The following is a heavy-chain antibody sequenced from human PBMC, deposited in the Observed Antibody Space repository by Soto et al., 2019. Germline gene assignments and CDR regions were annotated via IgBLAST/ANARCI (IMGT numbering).Heavy chain of an antibody. CDR1: GFTFSSYA. CDR2: SRGGGSST. Sequence: GGSLRLSCEASGFTFSSYAMNWVRQAPGKGLEWVSASRGGGSSTYYADSVKGRFTISRDNSKNTLYLQMNSLRAEDTAVYYCAKGGIRGYYDSSGYYVDYWGQGTLVTVS. J-gene: IGHJ4*02. V-gene: IGHV3-23*01. D-gene: IGHD3-22*01. CDR3: AKGGIRGYYDSSGYYVDY.